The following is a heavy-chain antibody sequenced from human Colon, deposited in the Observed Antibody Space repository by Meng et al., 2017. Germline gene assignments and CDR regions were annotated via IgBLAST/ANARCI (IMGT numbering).Heavy chain of an antibody. Sequence: GGSLRLSCAASGFTFTTAWMTWVRRTPGRGLEWVGRIKSNNDGGTTDYAAPVEGRFTISRDDSKSTLYLQMNSLKIENTAMYYCGTDIYDWGQGTPVTVCS. CDR3: GTDIYD. J-gene: IGHJ4*03. CDR1: GFTFTTAW. CDR2: IKSNNDGGTT. D-gene: IGHD2/OR15-2a*01. V-gene: IGHV3-15*01.